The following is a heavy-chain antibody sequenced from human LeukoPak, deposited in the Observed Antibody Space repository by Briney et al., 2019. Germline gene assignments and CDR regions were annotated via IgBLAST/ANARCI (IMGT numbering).Heavy chain of an antibody. CDR1: GFTFNKYN. J-gene: IGHJ4*02. CDR3: ATMPPSGAHYSLDY. Sequence: GGSVTLSCAASGFTFNKYNMNWVRQAPGKGLEWVSSISSSSSYIYYADSVKGRFTISRDNAKNSLYLQMNSLGAEDTAVYYCATMPPSGAHYSLDYWGKGTLVTVSS. CDR2: ISSSSSYI. D-gene: IGHD2-2*01. V-gene: IGHV3-21*01.